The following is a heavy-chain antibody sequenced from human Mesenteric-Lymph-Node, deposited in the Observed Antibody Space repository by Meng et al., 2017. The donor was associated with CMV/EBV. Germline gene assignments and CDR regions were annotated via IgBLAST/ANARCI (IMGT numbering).Heavy chain of an antibody. CDR2: VHYSGTT. V-gene: IGHV4-39*07. CDR3: ARDVAYCGSECYSYFDY. Sequence: SETLSLTCTVSLGSISTRTDYWAWIRQPPGKGLEWVGGVHYSGTTNYNPSLKGRVTISIDTSKNQFSLRLSSVTAADTAVYYCARDVAYCGSECYSYFDYWGQGTLVTVSS. J-gene: IGHJ4*02. CDR1: LGSISTRTDY. D-gene: IGHD2-21*01.